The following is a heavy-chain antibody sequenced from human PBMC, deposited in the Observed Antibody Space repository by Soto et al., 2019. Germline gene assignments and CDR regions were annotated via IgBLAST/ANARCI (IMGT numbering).Heavy chain of an antibody. CDR2: VYHTGRT. J-gene: IGHJ4*02. D-gene: IGHD3-3*01. Sequence: SETLSLTCTVSGGSFKSGSYSWSWIRQPPGKGLEWIGYVYHTGRTSYNPPLKSRVSISMDTSKNQFSLNLDSVTAADTAVYFCARDFAYFDSWGQGTLVTGLL. CDR3: ARDFAYFDS. V-gene: IGHV4-61*01. CDR1: GGSFKSGSYS.